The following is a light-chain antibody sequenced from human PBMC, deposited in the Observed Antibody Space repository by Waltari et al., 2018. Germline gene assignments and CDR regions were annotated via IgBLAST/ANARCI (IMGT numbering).Light chain of an antibody. Sequence: DIVMTQTPLSLPVTPGEPASISCRSSQSLLHSNGNTYLYWYLQKPGQPPRLLIYRVSNRFSGVPDRVSWRGSGTDFALKISRVEAEDVGVFYCMQALQTPRTFGQGIKVEIK. J-gene: IGKJ1*01. V-gene: IGKV2-29*02. CDR1: QSLLHSNGNTY. CDR2: RVS. CDR3: MQALQTPRT.